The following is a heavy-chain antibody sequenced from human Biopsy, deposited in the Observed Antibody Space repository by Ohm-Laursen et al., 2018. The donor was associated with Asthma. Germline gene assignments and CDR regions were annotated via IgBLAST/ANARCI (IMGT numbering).Heavy chain of an antibody. Sequence: SLRLSCAASGFIFSHYNMNWVRQAPGQALEWVSSINDTSRYIKNADSVKDRFTISRDNAKNSLYLQMNSLRAEDTAVYYCARDGPELPTELDYWGPGTLVTVSS. CDR3: ARDGPELPTELDY. J-gene: IGHJ4*02. V-gene: IGHV3-21*01. CDR2: INDTSRYI. D-gene: IGHD1-14*01. CDR1: GFIFSHYN.